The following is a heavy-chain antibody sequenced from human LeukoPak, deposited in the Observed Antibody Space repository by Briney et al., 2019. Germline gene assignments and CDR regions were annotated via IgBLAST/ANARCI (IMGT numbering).Heavy chain of an antibody. V-gene: IGHV1-69*13. CDR3: ARDWASYYGSGRGEYGMDV. CDR2: IIPIFGTA. Sequence: VASVKVSCKASGYTFTGYYMHWVRQAPGQGLEWMGGIIPIFGTANYAQKFQGRVTITADESTSTAYMELSSLRSEDTAVYYCARDWASYYGSGRGEYGMDVWGQGTTVTVSS. CDR1: GYTFTGYY. D-gene: IGHD3-10*01. J-gene: IGHJ6*02.